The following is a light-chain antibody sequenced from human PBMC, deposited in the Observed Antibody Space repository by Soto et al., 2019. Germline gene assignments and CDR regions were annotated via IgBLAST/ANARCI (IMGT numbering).Light chain of an antibody. CDR1: QSVSSN. J-gene: IGKJ1*01. CDR3: LQDINYPWT. V-gene: IGKV3D-15*01. CDR2: GVS. Sequence: EIVMTQSPATLSVTPGERATLSCRASQSVSSNLAWYQQKPGQAPRLLIYGVSSRATDIPDRFSGSGSGTDFTLAISSLQPEDSATYYCLQDINYPWTFGQGTKVDIK.